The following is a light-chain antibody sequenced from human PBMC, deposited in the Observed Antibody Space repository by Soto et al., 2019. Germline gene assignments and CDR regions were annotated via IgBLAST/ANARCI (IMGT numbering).Light chain of an antibody. CDR2: DVS. CDR1: SSDVGGYNY. V-gene: IGLV2-14*03. CDR3: TSYTSSNTLI. Sequence: QSALTQPASVSGSPGQSITISCTGTSSDVGGYNYVSWYQHHPGKVPKLMVYDVSNRPSGVSDRFSGSKSGNTASLTISGLQAEDEADYYCTSYTSSNTLIFGGGTKLTVL. J-gene: IGLJ2*01.